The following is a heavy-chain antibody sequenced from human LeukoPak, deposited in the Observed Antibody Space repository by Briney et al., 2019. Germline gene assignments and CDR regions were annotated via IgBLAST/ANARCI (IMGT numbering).Heavy chain of an antibody. D-gene: IGHD6-19*01. CDR2: INPNSGGT. CDR3: ARGYSSGWYPNYYYYMDV. Sequence: ASVKVSCKASGYTFTGYYMHWVRQAPGQGLEWMGRINPNSGGTNYAQKFRGRVTMTRDTSISTAYMELSRLRSDDTAVYYCARGYSSGWYPNYYYYMDVWGKGTTVTVSS. V-gene: IGHV1-2*06. CDR1: GYTFTGYY. J-gene: IGHJ6*03.